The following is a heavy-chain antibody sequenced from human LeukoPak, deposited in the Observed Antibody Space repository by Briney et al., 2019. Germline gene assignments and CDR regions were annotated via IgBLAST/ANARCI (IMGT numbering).Heavy chain of an antibody. CDR3: ARDCGGDCYSLGHGY. Sequence: GGSLRLSCAASGFTFSSYSMIWVRQAPGKGLEWVSSISSSSSYIYYADSVKGRFTISRDNAKNSLYLQMNSLRAEDTAVYYCARDCGGDCYSLGHGYWGQGTLVTVSS. CDR1: GFTFSSYS. CDR2: ISSSSSYI. V-gene: IGHV3-21*01. J-gene: IGHJ4*02. D-gene: IGHD2-21*02.